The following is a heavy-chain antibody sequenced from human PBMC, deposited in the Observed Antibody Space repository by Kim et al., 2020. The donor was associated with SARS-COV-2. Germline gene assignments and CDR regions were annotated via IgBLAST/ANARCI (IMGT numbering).Heavy chain of an antibody. D-gene: IGHD1-20*01. CDR3: ARRTQGIID. CDR2: AT. V-gene: IGHV3-73*01. Sequence: ATSYAGSVEGRFTISRNESKNTAYLQMNSLKIEDTALYYCARRTQGIIDWGQGTLVTVSS. J-gene: IGHJ4*02.